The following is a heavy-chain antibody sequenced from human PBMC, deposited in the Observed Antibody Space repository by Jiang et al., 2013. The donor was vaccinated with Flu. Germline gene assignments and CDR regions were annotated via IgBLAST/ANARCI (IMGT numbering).Heavy chain of an antibody. CDR2: IYPGDSDT. CDR1: GYSFTSYW. CDR3: ARSRSGLDYVWGSYTGELDY. J-gene: IGHJ4*02. D-gene: IGHD3-16*01. V-gene: IGHV5-51*01. Sequence: GAEVKKPGESLKISCKGSGYSFTSYWIGWVRQMPGKGLEWMGIIYPGDSDTRYSPSFQGQVTISADKSISTAYLQWSSLKASDTAMYYCARSRSGLDYVWGSYTGELDYWGQGTLVTVSS.